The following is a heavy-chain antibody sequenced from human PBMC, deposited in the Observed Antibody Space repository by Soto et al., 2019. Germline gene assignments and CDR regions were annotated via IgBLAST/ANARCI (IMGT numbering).Heavy chain of an antibody. CDR2: ISSSSSYT. CDR1: GFTFSDYY. Sequence: GGSLRLSWAASGFTFSDYYMSWIRQAPGKGLEWVSYISSSSSYTNYADSVKGRFTISRDNAKNSLYLQMNSLRAEDTAVYYCASSAGGPLRYFFCLQTEYGMYVCGQGTTVTVSS. CDR3: ASSAGGPLRYFFCLQTEYGMYV. D-gene: IGHD3-9*01. J-gene: IGHJ6*02. V-gene: IGHV3-11*03.